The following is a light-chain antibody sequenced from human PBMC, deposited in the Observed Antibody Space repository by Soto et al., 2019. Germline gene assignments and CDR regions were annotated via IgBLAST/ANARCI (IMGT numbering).Light chain of an antibody. CDR1: QSVSSN. Sequence: EIVMTQSPATLSVSPGERATLSCRASQSVSSNLAWYQQKPGQAPRLLIYGASTRATGVPARFSGSGSGTEFTLTISSLQSEDFAVYYCHQYNNWPLTWTVGQGTKVDIK. CDR2: GAS. CDR3: HQYNNWPLTWT. J-gene: IGKJ1*01. V-gene: IGKV3-15*01.